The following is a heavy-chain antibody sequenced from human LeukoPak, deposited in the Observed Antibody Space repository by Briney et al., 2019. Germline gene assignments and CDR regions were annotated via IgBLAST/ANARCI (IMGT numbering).Heavy chain of an antibody. D-gene: IGHD2-8*02. CDR2: ISHDGSNT. V-gene: IGHV3-30*18. Sequence: AGGSLRLSCAASGFTFSSYAMHWVRQAPGKGLEWMAVISHDGSNTYYADSVKGRFTISRDKSKNTVHLQLDSLRAEDTAVYYCAKDSYWFPINYYYGMDVWGQGTTVTVSS. J-gene: IGHJ6*02. CDR1: GFTFSSYA. CDR3: AKDSYWFPINYYYGMDV.